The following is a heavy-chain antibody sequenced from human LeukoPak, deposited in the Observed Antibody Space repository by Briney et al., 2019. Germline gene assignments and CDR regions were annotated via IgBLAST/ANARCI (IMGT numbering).Heavy chain of an antibody. V-gene: IGHV3-73*01. CDR3: TRRVTYFGMDV. Sequence: GGSLRLSCAASGFSFSGSAIHWVRQASGRGLEWVGRVKRKADNYATAYAASVNGRFTIYSDDSKSTAYLQMTKLKPEDTAVYFCTRRVTYFGMDVWGQGTTVTVSS. D-gene: IGHD2-21*02. CDR2: VKRKADNYAT. J-gene: IGHJ6*02. CDR1: GFSFSGSA.